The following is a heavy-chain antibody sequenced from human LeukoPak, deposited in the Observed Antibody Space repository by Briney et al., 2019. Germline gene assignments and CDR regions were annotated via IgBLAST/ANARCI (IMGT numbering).Heavy chain of an antibody. V-gene: IGHV1-69*13. CDR1: GGTFSSYA. D-gene: IGHD1-1*01. J-gene: IGHJ4*02. CDR3: ARGRGDNWRQFDY. Sequence: SVKVSCKASGGTFSSYAISWVRQAPGQGLEWMGGIIPIFGTANYAQKFQGRVTITADESTSTAYMELSSLRSEDTAVFYCARGRGDNWRQFDYWGQGTLVTVSS. CDR2: IIPIFGTA.